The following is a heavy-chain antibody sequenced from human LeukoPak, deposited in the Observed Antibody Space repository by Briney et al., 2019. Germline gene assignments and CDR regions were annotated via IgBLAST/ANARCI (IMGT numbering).Heavy chain of an antibody. J-gene: IGHJ6*04. V-gene: IGHV3-74*01. CDR2: INSDGSST. CDR3: ARGRHFVPFYYYGMDV. CDR1: GFTFSSYW. Sequence: GGSLRLSCAASGFTFSSYWMHWVRQAPGKGLVWVSRINSDGSSTSYADSVKGRFTISRDNAKNTLYLQMNSLRAEDTAVYYCARGRHFVPFYYYGMDVWGKGTTVTVSS. D-gene: IGHD3-3*02.